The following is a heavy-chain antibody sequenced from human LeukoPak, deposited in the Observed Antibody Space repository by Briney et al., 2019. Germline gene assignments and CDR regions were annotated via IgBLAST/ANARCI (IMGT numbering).Heavy chain of an antibody. V-gene: IGHV4-59*04. CDR3: ARQGVGATGYYFDY. Sequence: SETLSLTCTVSGGSFSGYYWSWIRQPPGKGPEWIGSIFRDGTAYYNPSLKSRVSISVDTSRNQFSLKLSSVTAADTAVYYCARQGVGATGYYFDYWGQGTLVTVSS. J-gene: IGHJ4*02. D-gene: IGHD1-26*01. CDR1: GGSFSGYY. CDR2: IFRDGTA.